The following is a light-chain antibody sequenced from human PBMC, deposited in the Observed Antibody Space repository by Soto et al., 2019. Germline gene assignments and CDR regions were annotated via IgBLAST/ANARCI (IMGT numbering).Light chain of an antibody. CDR2: AXS. CDR3: HQRQSGTRT. J-gene: IGKJ1*01. Sequence: IMLTQSPATLSLSPGKRATVSXRASQNISPYLIWYQQQPVXAPRXXXDAXSNRAAGSPARLSASGSATDFTLTISDVQPEDFALYYCHQRQSGTRTFGQGTKVDIK. V-gene: IGKV3-11*01. CDR1: QNISPY.